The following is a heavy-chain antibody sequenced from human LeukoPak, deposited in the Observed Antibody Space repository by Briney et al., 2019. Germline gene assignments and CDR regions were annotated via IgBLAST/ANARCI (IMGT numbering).Heavy chain of an antibody. J-gene: IGHJ5*02. CDR1: GFTVSSNY. V-gene: IGHV3-53*01. CDR2: IYSGGST. Sequence: GGSLRLSCAASGFTVSSNYMSWVRQAPGKGLEWVSVIYSGGSTYYADSVKGRFTISRDNSMNTLYLQMNSLRAEDTAVYYCARAGGFGYVSWFDPWGQGTLVTVSS. D-gene: IGHD3-16*01. CDR3: ARAGGFGYVSWFDP.